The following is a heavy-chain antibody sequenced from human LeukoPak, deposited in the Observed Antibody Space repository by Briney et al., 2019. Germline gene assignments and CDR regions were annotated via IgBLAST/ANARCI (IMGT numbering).Heavy chain of an antibody. V-gene: IGHV3-64*01. D-gene: IGHD5-24*01. CDR3: ARDQTSNLDGYNPLDY. CDR1: GFTFSSYA. J-gene: IGHJ4*02. CDR2: ISSNGGST. Sequence: PGGSLRLSCAASGFTFSSYAMHSVRQAPGKGLEYVSAISSNGGSTYYAKSVKGRLTISRDNYKNTLYLKMGSLRAEDMAVYYCARDQTSNLDGYNPLDYWGQGTLVTVSS.